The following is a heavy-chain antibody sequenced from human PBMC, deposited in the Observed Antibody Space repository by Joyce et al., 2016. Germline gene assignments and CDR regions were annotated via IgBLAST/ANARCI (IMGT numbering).Heavy chain of an antibody. CDR2: IYNSEPT. J-gene: IGHJ6*02. D-gene: IGHD3-10*01. CDR1: GDSFSGTSYY. CDR3: ATSLPSRVGGCQFFGMDV. Sequence: HLQESGPGLVKPSETLSLTCTISGDSFSGTSYYWSWIRQSPGQGLEWLGFIYNSEPTHYNPSLGGRLSIAVGAAKKQFSLRLTSVTSADTAVYYCATSLPSRVGGCQFFGMDVWGQGTTVIVS. V-gene: IGHV4-61*01.